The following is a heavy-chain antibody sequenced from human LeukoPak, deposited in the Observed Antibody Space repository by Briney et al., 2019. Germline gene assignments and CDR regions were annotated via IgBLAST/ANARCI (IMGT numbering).Heavy chain of an antibody. CDR2: IYYAGTS. Sequence: PSETLSLTCTVVGLSFSKGFYWGWVRQPPGKGLEFIATIYYAGTSHYNPSLESRATISVDTSRNQFSLKLTSVTAADTAVYYCARDVSWDESFQRWGQGTLVTVSS. V-gene: IGHV4-38-2*02. CDR3: ARDVSWDESFQR. CDR1: GLSFSKGFY. D-gene: IGHD1-26*01. J-gene: IGHJ1*01.